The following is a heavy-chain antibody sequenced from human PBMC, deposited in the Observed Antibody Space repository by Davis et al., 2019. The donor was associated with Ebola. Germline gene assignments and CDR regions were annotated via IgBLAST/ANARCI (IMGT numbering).Heavy chain of an antibody. CDR3: AKVPIAARHYFDY. Sequence: GESLKISCAASGFTFSSYAMSWVRQAPGKGLEWVSAISGSGGSTYYADSVKGRFTISRDNSKNTLYLQMNSLRAEDTAVYYCAKVPIAARHYFDYWGQGTLVTVSS. D-gene: IGHD6-6*01. V-gene: IGHV3-23*01. CDR2: ISGSGGST. CDR1: GFTFSSYA. J-gene: IGHJ4*02.